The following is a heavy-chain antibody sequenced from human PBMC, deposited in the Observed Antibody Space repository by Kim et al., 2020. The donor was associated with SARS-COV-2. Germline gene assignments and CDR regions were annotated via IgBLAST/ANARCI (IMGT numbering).Heavy chain of an antibody. CDR3: ARHGQNSGSYRLGYYYYGMDV. D-gene: IGHD1-26*01. Sequence: SETLSLTCIVSGGSISSYYWSWIRQPPGKGLEWIGYIYYSGRTNYNPSLKSRVTISVDTSKNQFSLKLSSVTAADTAVYYCARHGQNSGSYRLGYYYYGMDVWGQGTTVTVSS. V-gene: IGHV4-59*08. CDR1: GGSISSYY. J-gene: IGHJ6*02. CDR2: IYYSGRT.